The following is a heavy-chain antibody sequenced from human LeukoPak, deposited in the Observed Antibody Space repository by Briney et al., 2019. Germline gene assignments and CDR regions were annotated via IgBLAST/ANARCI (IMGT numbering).Heavy chain of an antibody. CDR2: ILSSGRLT. CDR1: GFTFSDYY. D-gene: IGHD1-14*01. J-gene: IGHJ4*02. CDR3: VRGDRVIDY. V-gene: IGHV3-11*05. Sequence: PVGSLRLSCAASGFTFSDYYMSWIRQAPGKGLEWVSYILSSGRLTNHADSVKGRFTMSTDNAENSLYLQMNSLRAEDTAVYYCVRGDRVIDYWGQGTLVTVPS.